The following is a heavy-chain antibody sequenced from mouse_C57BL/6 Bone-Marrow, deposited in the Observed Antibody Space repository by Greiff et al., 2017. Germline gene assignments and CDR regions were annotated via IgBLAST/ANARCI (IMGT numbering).Heavy chain of an antibody. CDR3: ARIYYYGSSQYYFDY. J-gene: IGHJ2*01. CDR1: GYTFTDYY. D-gene: IGHD1-1*01. CDR2: INPNNGGT. Sequence: EVQLQQSGPELVKPGASVKISCKASGYTFTDYYMNWVKQSHGKSLEWIGDINPNNGGTSYNQKFKGKATLTVDKSSSTAYMELRSLTSEDSAVYYCARIYYYGSSQYYFDYWGQGTTLTVSS. V-gene: IGHV1-26*01.